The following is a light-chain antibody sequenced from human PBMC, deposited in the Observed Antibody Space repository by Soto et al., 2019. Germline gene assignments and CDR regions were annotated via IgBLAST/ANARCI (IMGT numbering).Light chain of an antibody. CDR3: QQRKNWPPIT. J-gene: IGKJ5*01. CDR1: QSVDKF. CDR2: DAS. V-gene: IGKV3-11*01. Sequence: EVELTQSPAILSLSPGETATLSCRASQSVDKFLAWYQQRPGQPPRLLIFDASNRATGVPVRFSGSGSGTVFTLTIGSLEPEDSAVYYCQQRKNWPPITFGQGRRLEI.